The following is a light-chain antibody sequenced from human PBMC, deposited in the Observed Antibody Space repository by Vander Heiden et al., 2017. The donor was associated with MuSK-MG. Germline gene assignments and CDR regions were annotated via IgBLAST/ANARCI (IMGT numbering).Light chain of an antibody. CDR3: TSHAGSNNFVL. Sequence: QSALTQPPSASGSAGQSVTISCTGTSRDIGAYDYVSWYQQHPGKAPKLIIYEVTKRPSGVPNRFSGSKSGNTASLAVSGLQVDDEADYYCTSHAGSNNFVLFGGGTKLTVL. V-gene: IGLV2-8*01. CDR1: SRDIGAYDY. CDR2: EVT. J-gene: IGLJ2*01.